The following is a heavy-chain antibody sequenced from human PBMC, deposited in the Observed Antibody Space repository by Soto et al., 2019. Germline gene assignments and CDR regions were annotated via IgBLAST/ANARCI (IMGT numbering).Heavy chain of an antibody. CDR2: ISYDGSNK. Sequence: LRLSCAASGFTFSSYGMHWVRQAPGKGLEWVAVISYDGSNKYYADSVKGRFTISRDNSKNTLYLQMNSLRAEDTAVYYCANPGFRYESSGSRTGNWGQGTLVTVSS. J-gene: IGHJ4*02. CDR3: ANPGFRYESSGSRTGN. D-gene: IGHD3-22*01. V-gene: IGHV3-30*18. CDR1: GFTFSSYG.